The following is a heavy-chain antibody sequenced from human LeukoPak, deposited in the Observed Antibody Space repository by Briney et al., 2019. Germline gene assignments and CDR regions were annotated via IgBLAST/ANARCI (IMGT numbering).Heavy chain of an antibody. Sequence: GESLKISCKGSGNRFASSWIGWVRQMPGKGLQWMGIIYPGDSATTYSPSFQGQVTISADKPISTSYLQWSSLKASDTAMYYCAREGSTGYSDYWGQGTLVTVSS. V-gene: IGHV5-51*04. J-gene: IGHJ4*02. CDR2: IYPGDSAT. D-gene: IGHD3-22*01. CDR3: AREGSTGYSDY. CDR1: GNRFASSW.